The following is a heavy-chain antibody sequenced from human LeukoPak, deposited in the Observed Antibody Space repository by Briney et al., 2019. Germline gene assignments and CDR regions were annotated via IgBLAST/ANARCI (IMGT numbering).Heavy chain of an antibody. D-gene: IGHD2-2*01. V-gene: IGHV1-2*02. CDR1: GYTFTGYY. Sequence: ASVKVSCKASGYTFTGYYMHWVRQAPGQGREWMGWINPNSDDTNYAQKFQGRVTMTRDTSISTAYMELSRLRSDDTAVYYCASGDQHHQLPYWGQGTLVTVSS. J-gene: IGHJ4*02. CDR2: INPNSDDT. CDR3: ASGDQHHQLPY.